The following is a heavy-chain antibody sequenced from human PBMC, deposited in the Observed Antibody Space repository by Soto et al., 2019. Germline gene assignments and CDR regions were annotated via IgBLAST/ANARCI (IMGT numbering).Heavy chain of an antibody. Sequence: QVQLQESGPGLMKPSETLSLTCTVSGGSISSYYWSWIRQPPGKGLEWIGYIYYSGSTNYNPSLKSRVTISVDTSKHQFSLKLSSVTAADTAVYYCARSGSRDGYIPPDYWGQGTLVTVSS. V-gene: IGHV4-59*01. D-gene: IGHD5-12*01. CDR3: ARSGSRDGYIPPDY. J-gene: IGHJ4*02. CDR2: IYYSGST. CDR1: GGSISSYY.